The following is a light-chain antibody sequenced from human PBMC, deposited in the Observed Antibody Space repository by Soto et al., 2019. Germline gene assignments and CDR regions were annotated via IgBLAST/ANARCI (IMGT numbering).Light chain of an antibody. CDR3: QQSYSTPIT. V-gene: IGKV1-39*01. Sequence: MSQSPASVAASVGDRVTITCLASQSISSYLNWYQQKPGKAPKLLIYAASSLQSGVPSRFSGSGSGTDFTLTISSLQPEDFATYYCQQSYSTPITFGQGTRLEI. CDR2: AAS. CDR1: QSISSY. J-gene: IGKJ5*01.